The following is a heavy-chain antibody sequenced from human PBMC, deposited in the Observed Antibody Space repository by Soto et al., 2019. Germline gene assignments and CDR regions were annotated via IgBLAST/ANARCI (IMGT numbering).Heavy chain of an antibody. Sequence: SETLSLTCAVSGVSISSHFWSWIRQPPGKGLEWIGYIYDSGTNYNPSLKSRVTISVDTSKNQFSLKLSSVTAADTAVYYCARLGGSYAVPHFDYWGQGTLVTVSS. J-gene: IGHJ4*02. D-gene: IGHD1-26*01. CDR1: GVSISSHF. V-gene: IGHV4-59*11. CDR2: IYDSGT. CDR3: ARLGGSYAVPHFDY.